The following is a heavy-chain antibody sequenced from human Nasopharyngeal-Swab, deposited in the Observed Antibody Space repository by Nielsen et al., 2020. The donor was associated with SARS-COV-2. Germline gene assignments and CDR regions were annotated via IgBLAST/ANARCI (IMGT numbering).Heavy chain of an antibody. Sequence: GESLKISCAASGFTFNDYTMNWVRQAPGKGLEWVSSISSFSNYIYYADSVKGRFTISRDNAKNSLYLQMNSLRAEDTAVYYCARFGYSSSWHTYYYYYMDVWGKGTTVTVSS. J-gene: IGHJ6*03. D-gene: IGHD6-13*01. CDR1: GFTFNDYT. V-gene: IGHV3-21*01. CDR2: ISSFSNYI. CDR3: ARFGYSSSWHTYYYYYMDV.